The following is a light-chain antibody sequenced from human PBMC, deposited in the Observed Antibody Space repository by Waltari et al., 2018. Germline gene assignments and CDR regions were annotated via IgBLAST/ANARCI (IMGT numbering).Light chain of an antibody. CDR1: SSDVGSYNL. V-gene: IGLV2-23*02. CDR2: EVS. J-gene: IGLJ1*01. Sequence: QSALTQPASVSGSPGQSITISCTGTSSDVGSYNLVSWYQHYPGKAPKLIIYEVSKRPSGVSIRLSGSKSGNTSSLTISGLQAEDEADYYCCSYAGSTTYVFGSGTKVAVL. CDR3: CSYAGSTTYV.